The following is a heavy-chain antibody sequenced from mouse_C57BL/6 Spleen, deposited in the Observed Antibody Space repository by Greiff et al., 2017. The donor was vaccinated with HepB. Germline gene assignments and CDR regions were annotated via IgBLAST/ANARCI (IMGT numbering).Heavy chain of an antibody. Sequence: DVKLVESGGGLVKPGGSLKLSCAASGFTFSSYAMSWVRQTPEKRLEWVATISDGGSYTYYPDNVKGRFTISRDNAKNNLYLQMSHLKSEDTAMYYCASTTVVAYYFDYWGQGTTLTVSS. CDR2: ISDGGSYT. CDR1: GFTFSSYA. V-gene: IGHV5-4*03. CDR3: ASTTVVAYYFDY. J-gene: IGHJ2*01. D-gene: IGHD1-1*01.